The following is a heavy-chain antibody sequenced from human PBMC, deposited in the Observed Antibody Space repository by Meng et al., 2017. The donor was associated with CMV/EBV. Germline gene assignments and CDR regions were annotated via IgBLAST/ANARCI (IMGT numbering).Heavy chain of an antibody. D-gene: IGHD1-7*01. CDR1: GFTFSSYA. Sequence: GESLKISCAASGFTFSSYAMHWVRQAPGKGLEWVAVISYDGSNKNYADSVKGRFTISRDNSKNTLYLQMNSLRAEDTAVYYCARDPSGNRNYFYYYYGMDVWGQGTTVTVSS. V-gene: IGHV3-30*04. CDR2: ISYDGSNK. CDR3: ARDPSGNRNYFYYYYGMDV. J-gene: IGHJ6*02.